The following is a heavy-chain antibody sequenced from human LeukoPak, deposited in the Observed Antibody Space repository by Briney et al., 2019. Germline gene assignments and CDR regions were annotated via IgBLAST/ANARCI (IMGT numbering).Heavy chain of an antibody. V-gene: IGHV3-30*02. D-gene: IGHD2-21*01. CDR3: AKDGRILNWFDP. Sequence: GGSLRLSCAASGFTFSSYGMHWLRQAPGKGLEWVALIRFDGSKKYYADSVKGRFTISRDNSKNTLYLQMNSLRPEDTAVYYCAKDGRILNWFDPWGKGTLVTVSS. CDR1: GFTFSSYG. CDR2: IRFDGSKK. J-gene: IGHJ5*02.